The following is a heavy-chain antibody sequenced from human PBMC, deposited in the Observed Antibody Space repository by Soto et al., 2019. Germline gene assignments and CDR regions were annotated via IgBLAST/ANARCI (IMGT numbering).Heavy chain of an antibody. V-gene: IGHV4-31*03. CDR1: GGSISSGGYY. D-gene: IGHD1-26*01. CDR3: AADGARDGRNAKKHAFDI. CDR2: IYYSGST. J-gene: IGHJ3*02. Sequence: SETLSLTCTVSGGSISSGGYYWSWIRQHPGKGLEWIGYIYYSGSTYYNPSLKSRVTISVDTSKNQFSLKLSSVTAADTAVYYCAADGARDGRNAKKHAFDIWGQGTMVTVSS.